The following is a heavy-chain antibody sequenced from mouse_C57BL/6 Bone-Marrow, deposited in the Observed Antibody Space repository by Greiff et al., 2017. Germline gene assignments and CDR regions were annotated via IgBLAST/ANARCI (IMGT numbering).Heavy chain of an antibody. Sequence: EVKLEESGGGLVQPGGSMKLSCVASGFTFSNYWMNWVRQSPEKGLEWVAQIRLKSDNYATHYAESVKGRFTISRDDSKSSVYLQMNNLRAEDTGIYYCTDYYGSIWYFDVWGTGTTVTVSS. D-gene: IGHD1-1*01. V-gene: IGHV6-3*01. J-gene: IGHJ1*03. CDR1: GFTFSNYW. CDR2: IRLKSDNYAT. CDR3: TDYYGSIWYFDV.